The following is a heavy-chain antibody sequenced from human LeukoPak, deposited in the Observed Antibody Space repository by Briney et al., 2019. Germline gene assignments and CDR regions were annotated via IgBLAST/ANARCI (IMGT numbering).Heavy chain of an antibody. CDR2: ISYDGSNK. CDR1: GFTFSSYA. CDR3: ARDVGTGDYYYYMDV. J-gene: IGHJ6*03. V-gene: IGHV3-30*04. Sequence: GGSLRLSCAASGFTFSSYAMHWVRQAPGKGLEWVAVISYDGSNKYYADSVKGRFTISRDNSENTLYLQMSSLRAEDTAVYYCARDVGTGDYYYYMDVWGKGTTVTVSS.